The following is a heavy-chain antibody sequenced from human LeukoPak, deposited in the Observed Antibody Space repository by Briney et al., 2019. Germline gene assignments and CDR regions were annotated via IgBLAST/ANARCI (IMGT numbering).Heavy chain of an antibody. D-gene: IGHD2-2*01. Sequence: GGSLRLPCAASGFTFSSYWMSWVRQAPGKGLEWVANIKQDGSEKYYVDSVKGRFTISRDNAKNSLYLQMNSLRAEDTAVYYCAREKWCSSTSCYVSPYYYYYYGMDVWGQGTTVTVSS. J-gene: IGHJ6*02. CDR1: GFTFSSYW. CDR3: AREKWCSSTSCYVSPYYYYYYGMDV. V-gene: IGHV3-7*03. CDR2: IKQDGSEK.